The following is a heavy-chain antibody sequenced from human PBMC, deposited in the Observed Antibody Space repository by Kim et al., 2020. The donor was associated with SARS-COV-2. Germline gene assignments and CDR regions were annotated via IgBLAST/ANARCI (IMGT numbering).Heavy chain of an antibody. Sequence: SETLSLTCAVYGGSFSGYYWSWIRQPPGKGLEWIGEINHSGSTNYNPSLKSRVTISVDTSKNQFSLKLSSVTAADTAVYYCVSGGLVGNYFDYWGQGTLVTVSS. CDR2: INHSGST. CDR1: GGSFSGYY. D-gene: IGHD6-19*01. CDR3: VSGGLVGNYFDY. V-gene: IGHV4-34*01. J-gene: IGHJ4*02.